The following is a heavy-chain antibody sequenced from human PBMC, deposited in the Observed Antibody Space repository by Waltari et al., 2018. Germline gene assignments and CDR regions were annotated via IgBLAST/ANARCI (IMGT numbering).Heavy chain of an antibody. J-gene: IGHJ4*02. Sequence: QVQLQESGPGLVKPSETLSLTCTVSGYSISSGYYWGWIRQPPGKGLEWIGSIYHSGSTYYNPSLKSRVTISVDTSKNQFSLKLSSATAADTAVYYCARGWFGELNYWGQGTLVTVSS. CDR1: GYSISSGYY. D-gene: IGHD3-10*01. V-gene: IGHV4-38-2*02. CDR3: ARGWFGELNY. CDR2: IYHSGST.